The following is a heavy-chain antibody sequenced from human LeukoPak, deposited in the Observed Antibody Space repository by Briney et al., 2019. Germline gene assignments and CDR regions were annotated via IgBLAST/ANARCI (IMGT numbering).Heavy chain of an antibody. CDR3: ARGVFAGDLLTGYWFFDL. D-gene: IGHD1-20*01. CDR1: GFTFSRYW. CDR2: INSDGSST. J-gene: IGHJ2*01. V-gene: IGHV3-74*01. Sequence: PGGSLRLSCAASGFTFSRYWMHWVRQGPGKGLVWVSRINSDGSSTSYADSVKGRFTISRDNAKNTLYLQMNSLRAEDTAVYYCARGVFAGDLLTGYWFFDLWGRGTLVTVSS.